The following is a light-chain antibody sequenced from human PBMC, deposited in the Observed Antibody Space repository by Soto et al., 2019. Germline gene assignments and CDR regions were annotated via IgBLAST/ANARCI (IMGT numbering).Light chain of an antibody. V-gene: IGLV1-44*01. CDR3: CSYAGSYTFV. CDR1: SSNIGDNP. Sequence: QSVLTQPPSASGTPGQRITISCSGSSSNIGDNPVNWYQQLPGAAPKLLIYINDQRPSGVPDRFSGSKSGTSASLAISGLQPEDEADYYCCSYAGSYTFVFGIGTKVTVL. J-gene: IGLJ1*01. CDR2: IND.